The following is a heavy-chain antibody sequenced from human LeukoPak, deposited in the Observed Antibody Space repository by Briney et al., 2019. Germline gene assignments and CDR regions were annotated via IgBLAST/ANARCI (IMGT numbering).Heavy chain of an antibody. D-gene: IGHD6-19*01. J-gene: IGHJ6*02. CDR1: GGSISSYY. V-gene: IGHV4-59*13. CDR2: IYYSGSA. CDR3: ARTRYSSGWSPTYGMDV. Sequence: PSETLSLTCTVSGGSISSYYWSWIRHPPGKGLERVGYIYYSGSANYNPALKSRVAISVDTSKNQFSLTLSSVTAADRAVYYCARTRYSSGWSPTYGMDVWGQGTTVTVSS.